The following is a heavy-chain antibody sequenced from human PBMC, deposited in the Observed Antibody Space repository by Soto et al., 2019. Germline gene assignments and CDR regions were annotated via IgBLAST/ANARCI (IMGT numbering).Heavy chain of an antibody. CDR3: ARDSQNGDYAFDY. D-gene: IGHD4-17*01. J-gene: IGHJ4*01. CDR2: IYYSGST. V-gene: IGHV4-59*01. CDR1: GGSISSYY. Sequence: SETLSLTCTVSGGSISSYYWSWIRQPPGKGLEWIGYIYYSGSTNYNPSLKSRVTISVDTSKNQFSLKLSSVTAADTAVYYCARDSQNGDYAFDYWGHGTLVTVSS.